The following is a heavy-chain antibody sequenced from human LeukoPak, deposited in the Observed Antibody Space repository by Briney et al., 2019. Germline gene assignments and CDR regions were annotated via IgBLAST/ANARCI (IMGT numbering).Heavy chain of an antibody. CDR1: GFTFSSYG. D-gene: IGHD6-19*01. CDR3: AKDPWLVRGSYFDY. Sequence: GGSLRLSCAASGFTFSSYGMHWVRQAPGEGLEWVAFIRYDGSNKYYADSVKGRFTISRDNSKNTLYLQMNSLGAEDTAVYCCAKDPWLVRGSYFDYWGQGTLVTVSS. J-gene: IGHJ4*02. CDR2: IRYDGSNK. V-gene: IGHV3-30*02.